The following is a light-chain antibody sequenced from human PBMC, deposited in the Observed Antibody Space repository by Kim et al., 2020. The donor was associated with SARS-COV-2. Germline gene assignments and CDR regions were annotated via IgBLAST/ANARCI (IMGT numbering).Light chain of an antibody. J-gene: IGKJ1*01. CDR2: GAS. V-gene: IGKV3-20*01. CDR1: QSFSSSY. Sequence: LSPGKRATFSCRASQSFSSSYLAWYQQKPGQAPRLLIYGASSRATGIPDRFSGSGSGTDFTLTISRLEPEDFAVYYCQQYGSSWTFGQGTKVDIK. CDR3: QQYGSSWT.